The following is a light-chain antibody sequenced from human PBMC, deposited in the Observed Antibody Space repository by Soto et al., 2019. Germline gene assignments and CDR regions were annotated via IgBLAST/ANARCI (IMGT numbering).Light chain of an antibody. V-gene: IGLV2-8*01. Sequence: QSPMSQPPSARGSPGQSFTISCTGTSSDVGGYNYVSWYQQHPGKAPKLMIYEVSKRPSGVPDRFSGSKSGNTASLTVSGLQAEDEADCYLSSDAGSNYVFGTGTEVT. CDR3: SSDAGSNYV. CDR1: SSDVGGYNY. J-gene: IGLJ1*01. CDR2: EVS.